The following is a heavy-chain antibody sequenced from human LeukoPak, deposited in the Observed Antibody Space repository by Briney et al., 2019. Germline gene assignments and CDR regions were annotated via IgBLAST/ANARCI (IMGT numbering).Heavy chain of an antibody. D-gene: IGHD1-14*01. Sequence: PGGSLRLSCAASGFTFSSYSMSWVRQAPGKGTEWVLSISGTGSDTYYTYSVKGRFTVSRHNAKNSLYLQMNSLRAEDTAVYYCARDVYRFFDYWGRGTLVTVSS. CDR1: GFTFSSYS. J-gene: IGHJ4*02. CDR2: ISGTGSDT. V-gene: IGHV3-21*01. CDR3: ARDVYRFFDY.